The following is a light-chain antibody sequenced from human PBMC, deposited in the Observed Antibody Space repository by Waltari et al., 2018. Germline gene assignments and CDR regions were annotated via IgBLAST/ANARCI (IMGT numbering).Light chain of an antibody. CDR1: DTGGPT. V-gene: IGLV3-21*04. Sequence: YVLTQPPSVSVAPGLTARITCGGRDTGGPTVHWYQQKAGQAPVLVIFDDSDRPSGVPERFSGSYSGNTATLTISRVEAGDEGDYYCQVWDRGAGLVVFGGGTRLTVL. CDR3: QVWDRGAGLVV. J-gene: IGLJ2*01. CDR2: DDS.